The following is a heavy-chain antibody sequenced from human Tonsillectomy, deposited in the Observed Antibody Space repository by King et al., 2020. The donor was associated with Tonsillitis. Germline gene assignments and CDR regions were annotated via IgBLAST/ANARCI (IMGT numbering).Heavy chain of an antibody. J-gene: IGHJ4*02. CDR3: ARVSYRSGYYYFDY. Sequence: VQLVESGAEVKKPGASVKVSCKASGYTFTSYDINWVRQATGQGLEWMGWMNPNSGNTCYEQKFQGRVTMTRNTSISTAYMELSSLRSEDTAVYYCARVSYRSGYYYFDYWGQGTLCTVSS. V-gene: IGHV1-8*01. D-gene: IGHD3-22*01. CDR1: GYTFTSYD. CDR2: MNPNSGNT.